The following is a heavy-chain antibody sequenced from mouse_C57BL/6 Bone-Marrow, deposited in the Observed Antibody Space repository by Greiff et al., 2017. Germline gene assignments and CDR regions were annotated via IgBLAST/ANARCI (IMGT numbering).Heavy chain of an antibody. CDR1: GYTFTSYW. J-gene: IGHJ2*01. CDR2: IHPYSGST. V-gene: IGHV1-64*01. Sequence: VQLQQPGAELVKPGASVKLSCKASGYTFTSYWMHWVKQRPGQGLEWIGMIHPYSGSTNYNEKFKSKATLTVDKSSSTAYMQLSSLTSEGSEVYDCAREGYCCGSYYFDYWGQGTTLTVSS. D-gene: IGHD1-1*01. CDR3: AREGYCCGSYYFDY.